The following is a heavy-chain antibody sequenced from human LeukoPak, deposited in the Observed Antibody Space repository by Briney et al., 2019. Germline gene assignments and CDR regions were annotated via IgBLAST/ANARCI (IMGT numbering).Heavy chain of an antibody. D-gene: IGHD3-22*01. CDR3: AKAPITMIVVVIPTAFDI. J-gene: IGHJ3*02. V-gene: IGHV3-74*01. CDR2: INSDGRST. Sequence: GSLRLSCXXXGFTXXSXWMHWVRQAPGKGLVWVSRINSDGRSTSYADSVKGGFTISRDNAKNTLYLQMNSLRAEDTAVYYCAKAPITMIVVVIPTAFDIWGQGTMVTVSS. CDR1: GFTXXSXW.